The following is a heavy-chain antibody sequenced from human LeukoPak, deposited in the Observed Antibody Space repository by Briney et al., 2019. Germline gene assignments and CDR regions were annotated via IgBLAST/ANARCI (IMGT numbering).Heavy chain of an antibody. CDR3: ASRIAAGY. CDR1: GFTFSSYS. Sequence: GGSLRLSCAASGFTFSSYSMNWVRQAPGKGLEWVSYISSSSSTIYYADSVKGRFTISRDNAKNSLYLQMNSLRVEDTAVYYCASRIAAGYWGQGTLVTVSS. J-gene: IGHJ4*02. V-gene: IGHV3-48*01. CDR2: ISSSSSTI. D-gene: IGHD6-13*01.